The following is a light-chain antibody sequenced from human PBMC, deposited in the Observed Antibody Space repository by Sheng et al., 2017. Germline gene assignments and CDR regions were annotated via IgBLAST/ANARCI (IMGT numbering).Light chain of an antibody. CDR2: GAF. CDR3: QQRSDWPMT. CDR1: QSVSSSY. Sequence: EIVLTQSPGTLSLSPGERATLSCRASQSVSSSYLAWYQQKPGQAPRLLIYGAFTRATGVPARFSGSGSGTEFTLTISSLQSEDFATYYCQQRSDWPMTFGQGTRLEIK. V-gene: IGKV3D-20*02. J-gene: IGKJ5*01.